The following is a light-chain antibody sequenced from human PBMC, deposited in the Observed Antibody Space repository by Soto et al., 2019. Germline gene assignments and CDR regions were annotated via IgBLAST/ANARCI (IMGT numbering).Light chain of an antibody. J-gene: IGKJ4*01. CDR3: QQRSSWPLT. CDR2: DAS. CDR1: QSISSY. V-gene: IGKV3-11*01. Sequence: EIVLTQSPATLSLSPGKRATLSCRASQSISSYLAWYQQKPGQAPRLLIYDASNRATGIPARFSGSGSGTDFTLTISSLQPEDFAVYYCQQRSSWPLTFGGGTKVDIK.